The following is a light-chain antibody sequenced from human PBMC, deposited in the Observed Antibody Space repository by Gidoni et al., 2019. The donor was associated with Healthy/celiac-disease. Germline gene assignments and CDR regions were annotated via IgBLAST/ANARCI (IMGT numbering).Light chain of an antibody. V-gene: IGKV1-33*01. CDR3: QQYDNLPP. Sequence: DIQMTQSPSSLSASVGDRVTSTCQASQDISNYLNWYQQKPGKAPTLLIYDASNLETGVPSRFSGSGSGTDFTFTISSLQPEDIATYYCQQYDNLPPFGQGTRLEIK. CDR1: QDISNY. J-gene: IGKJ5*01. CDR2: DAS.